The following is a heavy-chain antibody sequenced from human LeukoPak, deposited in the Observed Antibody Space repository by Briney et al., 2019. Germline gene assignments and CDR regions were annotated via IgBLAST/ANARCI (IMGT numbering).Heavy chain of an antibody. CDR3: AREYGGSYYYYGMDV. CDR2: IYYSGST. J-gene: IGHJ6*02. CDR1: GGSNSSYY. Sequence: SETLSLTCTVSGGSNSSYYWSWIRQPPGKGLEWIGYIYYSGSTNYNPSLKSRVTISVDTSKNQFSLKLSSVTAADTAVYYCAREYGGSYYYYGMDVWGQGTTVTVSS. D-gene: IGHD1-26*01. V-gene: IGHV4-59*01.